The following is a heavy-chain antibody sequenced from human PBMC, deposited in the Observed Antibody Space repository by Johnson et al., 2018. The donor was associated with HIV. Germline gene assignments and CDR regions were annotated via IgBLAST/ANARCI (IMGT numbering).Heavy chain of an antibody. V-gene: IGHV3-33*01. CDR3: ARERSGYPKDAFDI. D-gene: IGHD3-3*01. CDR1: GFTFSSYG. CDR2: IWYDGNNK. Sequence: QVQLVESGGGVVQPGRSLRLSCAASGFTFSSYGMHWVRQAPGKGLEWVAVIWYDGNNKYYADSVKGRFTISRDNSKNTLYLQMNSLRAEDTAVYYWARERSGYPKDAFDIWGRGTIVTISS. J-gene: IGHJ3*02.